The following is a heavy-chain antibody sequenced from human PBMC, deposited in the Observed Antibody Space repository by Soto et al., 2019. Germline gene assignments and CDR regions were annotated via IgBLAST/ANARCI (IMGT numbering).Heavy chain of an antibody. D-gene: IGHD2-21*02. CDR2: ISYDGSNK. V-gene: IGHV3-30-3*01. CDR1: GFTFSSYA. J-gene: IGHJ3*02. Sequence: QVQLVESGGGVVQPGRSLRLSCAASGFTFSSYAMHWVRQAPGKGLEWVAVISYDGSNKYYADSVKGRFTISRDNSKNTLYLQMNSLRAEDTAVYYCARVAVIVVVTANDAFDIWGQGTMVTVSS. CDR3: ARVAVIVVVTANDAFDI.